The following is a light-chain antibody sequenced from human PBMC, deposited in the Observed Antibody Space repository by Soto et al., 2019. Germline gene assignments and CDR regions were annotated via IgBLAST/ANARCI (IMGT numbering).Light chain of an antibody. CDR3: QSYDSSLSGWV. J-gene: IGLJ3*02. CDR2: GNS. Sequence: QSVLTQPPSVSGAPGQRVTISCTESSSNIGAGYDVHWYQQLPGTAPKLLIYGNSNRPSGVPDRFSGSKSGTSASLVITGLQAEDEADNYCQSYDSSLSGWVFGGGTKLTVL. V-gene: IGLV1-40*01. CDR1: SSNIGAGYD.